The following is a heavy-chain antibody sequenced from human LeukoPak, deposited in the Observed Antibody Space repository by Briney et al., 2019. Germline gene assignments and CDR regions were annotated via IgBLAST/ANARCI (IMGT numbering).Heavy chain of an antibody. CDR1: GGSFSGYY. CDR3: ARYATSYYYGMDV. CDR2: INHSGST. J-gene: IGHJ6*02. V-gene: IGHV4-34*01. D-gene: IGHD1-26*01. Sequence: SETLSLTCAVYGGSFSGYYWSWIRQPPGKGLEWIGEINHSGSTNYNPSLKSRGTISVDTSKNQFSLKLSSVTAADTAVYYCARYATSYYYGMDVWGQGTTVTVSS.